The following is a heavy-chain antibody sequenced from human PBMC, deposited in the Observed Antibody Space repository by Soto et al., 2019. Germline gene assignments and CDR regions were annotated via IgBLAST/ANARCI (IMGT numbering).Heavy chain of an antibody. V-gene: IGHV3-33*01. CDR1: GFTFSSYG. CDR3: ARDRGVAYYYYGMDV. J-gene: IGHJ6*02. CDR2: IWYDGSNK. Sequence: QVQLVESGGGVVQPGRSLRVSCAASGFTFSSYGMHWVRQAPGKGLEWVAVIWYDGSNKYYADSVKGRFTISRDNSKNTLYLQMNSLSAEDTAVYYCARDRGVAYYYYGMDVWGQGTTVTVSS. D-gene: IGHD2-15*01.